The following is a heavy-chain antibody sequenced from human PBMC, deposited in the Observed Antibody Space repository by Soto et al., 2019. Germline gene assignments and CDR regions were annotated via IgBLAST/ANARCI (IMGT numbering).Heavy chain of an antibody. CDR1: GFTFNFYT. CDR3: ARELTTYAVVVLSKSYSSLDV. CDR2: SSYDGTNP. V-gene: IGHV3-30*04. D-gene: IGHD4-17*01. J-gene: IGHJ6*02. Sequence: QVQLVESGGGVVRPGRSLRLSCAASGFTFNFYTMHWVRQAPGKGLEWVAGSSYDGTNPYYADSVKGRFTISRDNSRNTLFLQRNSLRTEDTATYYCARELTTYAVVVLSKSYSSLDVWGQGTKVTLSS.